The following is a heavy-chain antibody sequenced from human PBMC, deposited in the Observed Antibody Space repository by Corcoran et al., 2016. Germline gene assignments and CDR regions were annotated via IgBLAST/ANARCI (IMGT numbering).Heavy chain of an antibody. CDR2: IYSGGST. J-gene: IGHJ3*02. Sequence: EVQLVESGGGLIQPGGSLRLSCAASGFTVSSNYMSWVRQAPGKGLEWVSVIYSGGSTYYADSVKGRFTISRDNSKNTLYLQMNSLRAEDTAVYYCARGDYYYYDSSIGPGVAFDIWGQGTMVTVSS. CDR3: ARGDYYYYDSSIGPGVAFDI. D-gene: IGHD3-22*01. V-gene: IGHV3-53*01. CDR1: GFTVSSNY.